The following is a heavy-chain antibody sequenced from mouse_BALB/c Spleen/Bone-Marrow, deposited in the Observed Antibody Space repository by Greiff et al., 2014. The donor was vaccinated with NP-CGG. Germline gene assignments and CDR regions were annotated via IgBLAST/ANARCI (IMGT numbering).Heavy chain of an antibody. V-gene: IGHV5-4*02. J-gene: IGHJ3*01. D-gene: IGHD1-2*01. CDR1: GFTFSDYY. CDR2: ISDGGSCT. Sequence: EVKLVESGGGLVKPGGSLKLSCAASGFTFSDYYMYWVRQTPEKRLEWVATISDGGSCTYYPXXVKGRFTISRDNAKNNLYLQMSSLKSEDTAMYYCARDLITTATSFAYWGQGTLVTVSA. CDR3: ARDLITTATSFAY.